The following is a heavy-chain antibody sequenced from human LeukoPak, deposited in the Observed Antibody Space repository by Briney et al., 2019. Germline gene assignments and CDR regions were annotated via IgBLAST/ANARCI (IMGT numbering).Heavy chain of an antibody. V-gene: IGHV3-33*01. CDR1: GFTFSSYG. J-gene: IGHJ4*02. D-gene: IGHD3-22*01. CDR3: ARSYYDSSSYYYHAY. Sequence: GGSLRLSCAASGFTFSSYGMHWVRQAPGKGLEWVAVIWNDGSNKYYADSVKGRFTISRDDSTNTLYLQMSSLRAEDTAVYYCARSYYDSSSYYYHAYWGQGTLVTVSS. CDR2: IWNDGSNK.